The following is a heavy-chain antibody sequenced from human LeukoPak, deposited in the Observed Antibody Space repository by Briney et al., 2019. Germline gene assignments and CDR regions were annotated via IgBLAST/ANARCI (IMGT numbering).Heavy chain of an antibody. J-gene: IGHJ4*02. CDR1: GYTFTGYY. CDR2: INPNSGGT. CDR3: ARQRDYGDDIYSRYFDY. V-gene: IGHV1-2*02. Sequence: GASVKVSCKASGYTFTGYYMHWVRQAPGQGLEWMGWINPNSGGTNYAQKFQGRVTMTRDTSISTAYMELSSLKAADTAVYYCARQRDYGDDIYSRYFDYWGQGVLVTVSS. D-gene: IGHD4-17*01.